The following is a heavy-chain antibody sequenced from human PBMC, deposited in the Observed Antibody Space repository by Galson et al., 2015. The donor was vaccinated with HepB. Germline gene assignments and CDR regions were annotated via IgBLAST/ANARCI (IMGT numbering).Heavy chain of an antibody. CDR2: ISSSSSTI. CDR1: GFTFSSYS. Sequence: SLRLSCAASGFTFSSYSMNWVRQAPGKGLEWVSYISSSSSTIYYADSVKGRFTISRDNAKNSLYLQMNSLRDEDTAVYYCARGGDYYDSSGYYYIFDYWGQGTLVTVSS. CDR3: ARGGDYYDSSGYYYIFDY. J-gene: IGHJ4*02. D-gene: IGHD3-22*01. V-gene: IGHV3-48*02.